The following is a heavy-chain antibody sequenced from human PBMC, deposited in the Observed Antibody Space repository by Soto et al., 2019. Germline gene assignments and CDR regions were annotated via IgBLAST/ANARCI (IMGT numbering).Heavy chain of an antibody. D-gene: IGHD6-6*01. J-gene: IGHJ3*02. Sequence: QVQLVQSGAEVKKPGSSVKVSCKASGGTFSSYTISWVRQAPGQGLEWMGRIIPILGIANYAQKFQGRVTITADKSTSTAYMELSSLRSEDTAVYYCARPGIAARPGDACDIWCQGTMVTVSS. CDR1: GGTFSSYT. V-gene: IGHV1-69*02. CDR2: IIPILGIA. CDR3: ARPGIAARPGDACDI.